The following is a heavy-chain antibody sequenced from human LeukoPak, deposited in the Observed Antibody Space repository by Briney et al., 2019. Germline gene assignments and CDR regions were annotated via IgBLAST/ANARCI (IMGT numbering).Heavy chain of an antibody. CDR2: ISSSSTYI. Sequence: PAGSLTLSSAASGFTFSSSTMNWVRQAPGKGLEWVSSISSSSTYIYYADSVKGRFTISRDNAKNSLYLQLNSLRAEDTAMYYCASGIGPIDYWGQGTVVRVFS. J-gene: IGHJ4*02. D-gene: IGHD3/OR15-3a*01. CDR1: GFTFSSST. CDR3: ASGIGPIDY. V-gene: IGHV3-21*01.